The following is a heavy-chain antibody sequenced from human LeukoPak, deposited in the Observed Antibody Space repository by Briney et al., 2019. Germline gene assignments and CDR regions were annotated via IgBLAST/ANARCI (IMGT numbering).Heavy chain of an antibody. D-gene: IGHD6-13*01. CDR2: IAYDGSRA. CDR3: ARRRLPAADPWDPDL. V-gene: IGHV3-33*03. Sequence: GGSLRLSCAGSGFTFGGYGMHWFRQTPGKGLEWVAVIAYDGSRAFYADSVKGRFTISRDNAKNTLYLQMNSLRAEDTAVYYCARRRLPAADPWDPDLWGRGTLVTVSS. CDR1: GFTFGGYG. J-gene: IGHJ2*01.